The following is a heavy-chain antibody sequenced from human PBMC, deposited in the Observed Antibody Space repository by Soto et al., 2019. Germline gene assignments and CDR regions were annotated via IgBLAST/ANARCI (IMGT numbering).Heavy chain of an antibody. CDR1: VYSFANYC. V-gene: IGHV5-51*01. Sequence: PGESLKISCQCSVYSFANYCIAGVRQMPGKGLEWMGIFYSGDSDTRYSPSFQGQVVISGDKSINTAYLQWTSLKASDTAMYYCARGSSGFYDYWGQGTLVTVSS. J-gene: IGHJ4*02. CDR3: ARGSSGFYDY. CDR2: FYSGDSDT. D-gene: IGHD6-19*01.